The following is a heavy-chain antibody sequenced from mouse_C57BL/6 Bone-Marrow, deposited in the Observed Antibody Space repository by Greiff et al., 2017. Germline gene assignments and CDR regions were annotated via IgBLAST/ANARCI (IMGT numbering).Heavy chain of an antibody. D-gene: IGHD2-3*01. CDR2: ISSGSSTI. CDR1: GFTFSDYG. V-gene: IGHV5-17*01. J-gene: IGHJ3*01. Sequence: EVQLVESGGGLVKPGGSLKLSCAASGFTFSDYGMHWVRQAPEKGLEWVAYISSGSSTIYYADTVKGRFTISRDNAKNTLFLQMTSLRSEDTAMYYCARSDGYPRAYWGQGTLVTVSA. CDR3: ARSDGYPRAY.